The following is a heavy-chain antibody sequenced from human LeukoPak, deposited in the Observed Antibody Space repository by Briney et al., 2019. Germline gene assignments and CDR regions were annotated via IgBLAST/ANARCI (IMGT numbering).Heavy chain of an antibody. CDR2: IYTSGST. CDR1: GGSISSGSYY. V-gene: IGHV4-61*02. Sequence: SQTLSLTCTVSGGSISSGSYYWSWIRQPAGKGLEWIGRIYTSGSTNYNPSLKSRVTISVGTSKNQFSLKLSSVTAADTAVYYCARDDDSSGYYFYAFDIWGQGTMVTVSS. D-gene: IGHD3-22*01. CDR3: ARDDDSSGYYFYAFDI. J-gene: IGHJ3*02.